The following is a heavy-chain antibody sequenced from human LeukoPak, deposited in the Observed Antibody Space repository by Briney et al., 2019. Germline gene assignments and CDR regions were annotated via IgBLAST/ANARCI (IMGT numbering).Heavy chain of an antibody. CDR2: INHSGST. Sequence: SETLSFTCAVYGGSFSGYYWNWIRQPPGNGLEWIGEINHSGSTNYNPSLKSRVTISVDTSKNQFSLKLSSVTAADTAVYYCARGDSSSWYYFDYWGQGTLVTVSS. CDR3: ARGDSSSWYYFDY. V-gene: IGHV4-34*01. CDR1: GGSFSGYY. J-gene: IGHJ4*02. D-gene: IGHD6-13*01.